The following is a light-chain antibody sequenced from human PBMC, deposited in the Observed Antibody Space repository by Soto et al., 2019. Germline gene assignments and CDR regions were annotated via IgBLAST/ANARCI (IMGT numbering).Light chain of an antibody. V-gene: IGLV1-44*01. CDR3: AAWDDTLNGWV. J-gene: IGLJ3*02. Sequence: QSVLTQPPSASGTPGQRVTISCSGSSSNIGGNTVNWYQQLPGTAPKLLIYSNNVRPSGVPDRFSGSNSGTSASLAISGLQPEDEADYYCAAWDDTLNGWVFGGGIKLTV. CDR2: SNN. CDR1: SSNIGGNT.